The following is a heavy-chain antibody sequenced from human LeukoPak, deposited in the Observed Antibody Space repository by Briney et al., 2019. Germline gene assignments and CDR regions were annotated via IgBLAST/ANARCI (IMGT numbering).Heavy chain of an antibody. CDR2: ISSSGSTI. J-gene: IGHJ6*02. CDR3: ARGHYGLDV. Sequence: GGSLRLSCAASGLSFSDSYMSWVRQAPGKGLEWISYISSSGSTIYYADSVKGRLTISRDNAKNSLYLQMNSLGAEDTAVYYCARGHYGLDVWGQGTTVTVSS. V-gene: IGHV3-11*01. CDR1: GLSFSDSY.